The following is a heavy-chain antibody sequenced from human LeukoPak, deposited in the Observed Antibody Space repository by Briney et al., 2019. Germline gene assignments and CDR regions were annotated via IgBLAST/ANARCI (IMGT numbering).Heavy chain of an antibody. CDR3: ANSGGYYPTGYFDY. D-gene: IGHD3-22*01. J-gene: IGHJ4*02. CDR2: VYSGGST. Sequence: GGSLRLSCAASGFTVSSKYMSWVRQAPGKGLEWVSVVYSGGSTNYADSVKGRFTISRDNSKSTLYLQMNSLRAEDTAVYYCANSGGYYPTGYFDYWGQGTLVTVSS. CDR1: GFTVSSKY. V-gene: IGHV3-53*05.